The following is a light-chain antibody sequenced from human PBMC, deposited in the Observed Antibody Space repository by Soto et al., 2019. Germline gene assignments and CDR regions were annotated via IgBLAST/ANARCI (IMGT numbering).Light chain of an antibody. J-gene: IGKJ1*01. CDR2: DAS. Sequence: DIQMTQSPSTLSASVGDRVTITCRASQTISGWLAWYQQKPGIAPRLLIYDASTLESGVPSRFSGSGSGTDFTLTISSQQPDDFATYYCQQYNSYWGTFGQGTKVEIK. V-gene: IGKV1-5*01. CDR1: QTISGW. CDR3: QQYNSYWGT.